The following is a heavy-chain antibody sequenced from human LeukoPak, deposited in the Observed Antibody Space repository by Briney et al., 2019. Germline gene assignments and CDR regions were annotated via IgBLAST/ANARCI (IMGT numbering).Heavy chain of an antibody. D-gene: IGHD2-15*01. CDR3: AREDMYCSGGSCYGEGWFDP. CDR2: ISAYSGNT. CDR1: GYTFTSYG. J-gene: IGHJ5*02. Sequence: ASVKVSCKASGYTFTSYGISWVRQAPGQGLEWMGWISAYSGNTNYAQKLQGRVTMTTDTSTSTAYMELRSLRSDDTAVYYCAREDMYCSGGSCYGEGWFDPWGQGTLVTVSS. V-gene: IGHV1-18*01.